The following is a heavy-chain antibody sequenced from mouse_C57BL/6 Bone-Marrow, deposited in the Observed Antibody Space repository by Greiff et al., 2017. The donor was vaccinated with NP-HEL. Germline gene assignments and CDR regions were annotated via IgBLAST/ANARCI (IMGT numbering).Heavy chain of an antibody. CDR1: GYTFTDYE. CDR3: TRYSNYPAWFAY. Sequence: QVQLQQSGAELVRPGASVTLSCKASGYTFTDYEMHWVKQTPVHGLEWIGAIDPATGGTAYNQKFKGKAILTADKSSSTAYMELRSLTSEDSAVYYCTRYSNYPAWFAYWGQGTLVTVSA. V-gene: IGHV1-15*01. CDR2: IDPATGGT. J-gene: IGHJ3*01. D-gene: IGHD2-5*01.